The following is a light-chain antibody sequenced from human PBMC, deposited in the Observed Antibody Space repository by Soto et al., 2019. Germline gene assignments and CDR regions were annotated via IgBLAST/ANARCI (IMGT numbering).Light chain of an antibody. J-gene: IGKJ5*01. Sequence: DIQMTQSPSTLSASVGDRVTITCRASQSISSWLAWYQQKPGKAPKLLIYKASSLESGVPSRFSGSGSGTAFHLTVSSLRPDDFATYSGQQYNSYPITFRQGTRLDIK. CDR2: KAS. CDR1: QSISSW. V-gene: IGKV1-5*03. CDR3: QQYNSYPIT.